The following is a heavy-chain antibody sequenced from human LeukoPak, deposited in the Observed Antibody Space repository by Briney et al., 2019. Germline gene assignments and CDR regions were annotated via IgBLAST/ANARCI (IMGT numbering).Heavy chain of an antibody. D-gene: IGHD1-26*01. CDR3: ARATGSYYSLGY. J-gene: IGHJ4*02. V-gene: IGHV3-74*01. CDR2: TNSDGSST. CDR1: GFTFSSYW. Sequence: KAGGSLRPSCAASGFTFSSYWMHWVRQAPGKGLVWVSRTNSDGSSTSYADSVKGRFTVSRDNAKNTLYLQMNSLRAEDTAVYYCARATGSYYSLGYWGQGTLVTVSS.